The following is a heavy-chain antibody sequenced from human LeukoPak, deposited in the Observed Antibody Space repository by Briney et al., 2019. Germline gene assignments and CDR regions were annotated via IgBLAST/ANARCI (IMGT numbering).Heavy chain of an antibody. V-gene: IGHV3-13*01. CDR1: GFTFRSYD. D-gene: IGHD6-13*01. Sequence: GGSLRLSCAASGFTFRSYDMHWARQATGKGLEWVSGIGTAGEIYYPGSVKGRFTISRENAENSLYLQMNSLRAGDAAVYYCARAAYSSTWYSRYFDLWGRGTLVTVSS. CDR2: IGTAGEI. J-gene: IGHJ2*01. CDR3: ARAAYSSTWYSRYFDL.